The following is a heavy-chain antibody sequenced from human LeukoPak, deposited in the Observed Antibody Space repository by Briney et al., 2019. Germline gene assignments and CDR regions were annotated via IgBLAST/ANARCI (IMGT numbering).Heavy chain of an antibody. CDR1: GFTFSHYW. CDR3: VTDGGVSCYDLLDY. D-gene: IGHD5-12*01. V-gene: IGHV3-7*01. Sequence: PGGSLRLSCGASGFTFSHYWMTWVRQAPGKGLEWVAQINQDGSEEYYMDSVKARFTISRDNAKNSVFLQMSSLRAEDTAVYYCVTDGGVSCYDLLDYWGQGTLVTVSS. J-gene: IGHJ4*02. CDR2: INQDGSEE.